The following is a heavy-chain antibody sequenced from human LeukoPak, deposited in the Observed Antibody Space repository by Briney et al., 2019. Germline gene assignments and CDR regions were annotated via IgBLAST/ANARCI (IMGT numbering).Heavy chain of an antibody. CDR2: LYRDGNT. D-gene: IGHD1-14*01. CDR3: ARGVEPLAANTLAY. J-gene: IGHJ4*02. Sequence: GGSLRLSCTASGFTFITNDMTWVRQAPGKGLEWVSVLYRDGNTKYGDSVQGRFTISRDNSKNNLYLEMNSLSPDDTAVYYCARGVEPLAANTLAYWGQGTRVTVSS. CDR1: GFTFITND. V-gene: IGHV3-53*01.